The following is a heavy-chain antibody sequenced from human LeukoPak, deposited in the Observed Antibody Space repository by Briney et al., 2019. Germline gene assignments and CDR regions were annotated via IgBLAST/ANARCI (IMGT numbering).Heavy chain of an antibody. V-gene: IGHV1-69*13. J-gene: IGHJ5*02. CDR1: GGTFSSYA. CDR3: ARGGHLRYGDTQNWFDP. D-gene: IGHD4-17*01. CDR2: IIPIFGTA. Sequence: ASVKVSCKASGGTFSSYAISWVRQAPGQGLEWMGGIIPIFGTANYAQKFQGRVTITADESTSTAHMELSSLRSEDTAVDYCARGGHLRYGDTQNWFDPWGQGTLVTVSS.